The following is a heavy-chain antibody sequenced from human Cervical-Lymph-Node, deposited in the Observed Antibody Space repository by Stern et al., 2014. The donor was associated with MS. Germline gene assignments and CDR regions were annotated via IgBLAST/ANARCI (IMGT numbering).Heavy chain of an antibody. CDR3: ARDYEDTSMLFDH. CDR1: GFTFSSYG. CDR2: ISYDGNHK. Sequence: VQLEESGGAVVQPGRSLRLSCAASGFTFSSYGMHLVRQAPGQGLEWVTGISYDGNHKYYAASVKGRFTISRDNSKNTLHLQMNSVTPDDTAIYYCARDYEDTSMLFDHWGQGTLVTVSS. D-gene: IGHD2-8*01. V-gene: IGHV3-30*03. J-gene: IGHJ4*02.